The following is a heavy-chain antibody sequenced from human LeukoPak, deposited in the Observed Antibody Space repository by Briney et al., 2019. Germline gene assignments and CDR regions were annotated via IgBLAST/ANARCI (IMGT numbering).Heavy chain of an antibody. Sequence: PSETLSLTCAVSGYSISSGYYWGCIRQPPGKGLEWIGSIYHGGSTYYNPSLKSRVTISVDTSKNQFSLKLSSVTATYTAVYYCARRLVATIKSAFDIWGQGTMVTVSS. D-gene: IGHD5-12*01. CDR2: IYHGGST. J-gene: IGHJ3*02. CDR1: GYSISSGYY. CDR3: ARRLVATIKSAFDI. V-gene: IGHV4-38-2*01.